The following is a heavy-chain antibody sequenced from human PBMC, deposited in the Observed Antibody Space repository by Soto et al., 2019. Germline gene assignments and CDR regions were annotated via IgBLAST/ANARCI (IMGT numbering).Heavy chain of an antibody. CDR2: IGIGSSTK. CDR3: ARDVGGGSWDY. Sequence: PGGSLRLSCAASGFTFRNYGMNWVRQAPGKGLEWVSYIGIGSSTKYYADSVKGRFTISRDNAKNSLSLQMNSLRAEDTAVYYCARDVGGGSWDYWGQGTRVTVSS. D-gene: IGHD6-13*01. CDR1: GFTFRNYG. J-gene: IGHJ4*02. V-gene: IGHV3-48*01.